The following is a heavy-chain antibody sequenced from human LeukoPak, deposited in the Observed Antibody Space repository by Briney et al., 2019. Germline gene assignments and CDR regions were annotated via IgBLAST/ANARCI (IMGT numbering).Heavy chain of an antibody. CDR2: IWFDGSNQ. Sequence: GGPLRLSCSASGFTFRSYGMHWVRQAPGKGLEWVAFIWFDGSNQYYADSVKGRFTISRDNSNNTLSLQMNTLRGDDTAVYFCAKGYGESHFDSWGQGTLVTVSS. J-gene: IGHJ4*02. D-gene: IGHD5-18*01. CDR3: AKGYGESHFDS. CDR1: GFTFRSYG. V-gene: IGHV3-30*02.